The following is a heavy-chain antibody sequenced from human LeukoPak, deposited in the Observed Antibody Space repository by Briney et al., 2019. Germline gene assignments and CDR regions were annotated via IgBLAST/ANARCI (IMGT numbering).Heavy chain of an antibody. Sequence: PGGSLRLSCAASGVTVSSNYMSWVRQAPGKGLERVSVIYSGGSTYYADSVKGRFTISRDNSKNTLYLQMNSLRAEDTAVYYCARGATIFGVAEEYYFDYWGQGTLVTVSS. J-gene: IGHJ4*02. CDR2: IYSGGST. V-gene: IGHV3-53*01. D-gene: IGHD3-3*01. CDR3: ARGATIFGVAEEYYFDY. CDR1: GVTVSSNY.